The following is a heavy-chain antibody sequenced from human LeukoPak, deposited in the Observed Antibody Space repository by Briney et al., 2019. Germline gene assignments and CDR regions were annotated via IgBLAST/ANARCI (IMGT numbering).Heavy chain of an antibody. V-gene: IGHV3-64*04. CDR1: EFIFSRYA. CDR3: ARVRSFDYYYYGMDV. CDR2: ISNSGDSA. Sequence: GGSLRLSCLASEFIFSRYAMNWVRQAPGKGLEYVSSISNSGDSAYYADSVKGRFTISRDNSKNTLYLQMNSLRAEDTAVYYCARVRSFDYYYYGMDVWGQGTTVTVSS. J-gene: IGHJ6*02. D-gene: IGHD2/OR15-2a*01.